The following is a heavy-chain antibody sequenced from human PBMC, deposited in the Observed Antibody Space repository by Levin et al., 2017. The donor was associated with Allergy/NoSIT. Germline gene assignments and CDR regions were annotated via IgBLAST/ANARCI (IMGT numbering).Heavy chain of an antibody. CDR3: ARAMSIVPPDY. CDR2: INPKNGGT. D-gene: IGHD2-15*01. CDR1: GYSFTGHY. V-gene: IGHV1-2*02. Sequence: GGSLRLSCKASGYSFTGHYIHWVRQAPGQGFEWMGWINPKNGGTQYARKFKDRVILTSDTTASTAYLDLKSLRPDDTAVYFCARAMSIVPPDYWGQGALLTVSS. J-gene: IGHJ4*02.